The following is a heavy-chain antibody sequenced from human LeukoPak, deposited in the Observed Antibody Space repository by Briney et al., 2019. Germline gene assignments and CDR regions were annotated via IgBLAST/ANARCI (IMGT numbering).Heavy chain of an antibody. CDR2: IYTNGST. J-gene: IGHJ4*02. CDR3: ARDYGDYSSGY. Sequence: SETLSLTCTVSGGSISGYYWSWIRQPAGKGLEWIGRIYTNGSTNYNPSLKSRVTRSRDTSKNQFSLKLNSVTAADTAVYYCARDYGDYSSGYWGQGTLVSVSS. CDR1: GGSISGYY. V-gene: IGHV4-4*07. D-gene: IGHD4-17*01.